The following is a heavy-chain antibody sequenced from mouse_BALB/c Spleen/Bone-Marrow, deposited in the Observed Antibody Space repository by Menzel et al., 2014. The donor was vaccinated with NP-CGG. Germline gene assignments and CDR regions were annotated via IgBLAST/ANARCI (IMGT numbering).Heavy chain of an antibody. J-gene: IGHJ3*01. D-gene: IGHD1-1*01. CDR1: GFDFSRYW. Sequence: VKLEESGGGLVQPGGSLKLSCAASGFDFSRYWMSWVRQAPGKGLEWIGEINPDSSTINYTPSLKDKFIISRDNAKNTLYLQMSKVRSKDTALYYCSRLSYYGRFAYWGQGTLVTVSA. CDR3: SRLSYYGRFAY. CDR2: INPDSSTI. V-gene: IGHV4-1*02.